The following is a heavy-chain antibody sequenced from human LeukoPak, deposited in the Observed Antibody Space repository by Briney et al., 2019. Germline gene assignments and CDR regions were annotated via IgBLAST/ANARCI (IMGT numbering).Heavy chain of an antibody. CDR2: IYTSGST. J-gene: IGHJ5*02. Sequence: PSQTLSLTCTVSGGSISSGSYYWSWIRQPAGKGLEWIGRIYTSGSTNYNPSLKSRVTISVDTSKNQFSLKLSSVTAADTAVYYCARSRRLLWFGESSDRWGQGTLVTVSS. CDR1: GGSISSGSYY. V-gene: IGHV4-61*02. CDR3: ARSRRLLWFGESSDR. D-gene: IGHD3-10*01.